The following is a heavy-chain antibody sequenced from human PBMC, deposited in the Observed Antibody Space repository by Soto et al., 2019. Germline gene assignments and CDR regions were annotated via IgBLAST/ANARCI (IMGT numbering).Heavy chain of an antibody. CDR3: ASFLRYL. Sequence: QVQLQQWGAGLLKPSETLSLTCAVYGGYFSGYSWSWIRQSPGKGLEWIGEINDSGRTNYNPSLTSRVTISVDTSKKQFSLNLRSVTAADTAVYYCASFLRYLWGQGTLVTVSS. D-gene: IGHD3-16*01. CDR2: INDSGRT. J-gene: IGHJ4*02. CDR1: GGYFSGYS. V-gene: IGHV4-34*01.